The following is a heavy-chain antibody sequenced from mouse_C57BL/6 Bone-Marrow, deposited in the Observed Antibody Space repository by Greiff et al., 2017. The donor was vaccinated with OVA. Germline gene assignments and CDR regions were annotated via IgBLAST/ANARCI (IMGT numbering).Heavy chain of an antibody. CDR1: GYTFTRYW. CDR2: IYPGSGST. Sequence: QVQLQQPGAELVKPGASVTMSCKASGYTFTRYWITWVKQRPGQGLEWIGDIYPGSGSTNYNEKFKSKATLTVDTSSSTAYVQLSSLTSEDSAVYYCARRYYGSSWYFDVWGTGTTVTVSS. CDR3: ARRYYGSSWYFDV. V-gene: IGHV1-55*01. D-gene: IGHD1-1*01. J-gene: IGHJ1*03.